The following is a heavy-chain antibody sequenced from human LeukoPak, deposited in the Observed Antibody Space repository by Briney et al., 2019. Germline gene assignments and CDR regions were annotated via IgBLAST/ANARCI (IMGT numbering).Heavy chain of an antibody. CDR3: ARDRPNYRESNGHYYNRDGVH. CDR2: MCGSAGCT. Sequence: GGSLRLSCAASGFPFNIFAMRWVRLDPGKGPQWVASMCGSAGCTHYEDSLRGRFTISRDNSKNILYLQMNTLRAVDPRLLYCARDRPNYRESNGHYYNRDGVHWGEGNLVTVSS. J-gene: IGHJ4*02. V-gene: IGHV3-23*01. D-gene: IGHD3-10*01. CDR1: GFPFNIFA.